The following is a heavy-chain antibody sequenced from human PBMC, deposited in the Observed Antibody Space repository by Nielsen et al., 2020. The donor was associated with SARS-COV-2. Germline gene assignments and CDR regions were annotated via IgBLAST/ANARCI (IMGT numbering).Heavy chain of an antibody. V-gene: IGHV1-46*01. CDR1: GYTFINNY. D-gene: IGHD3-3*01. CDR3: ASSRYEVTIFGVVYYGMDV. J-gene: IGHJ6*02. Sequence: ASVKVSCKASGYTFINNYMHWVRQAPGQGLEWMGIITPIGGTTTYARKFQGRITMTRDTSTSTVYMELSSLRSEDTAVYYCASSRYEVTIFGVVYYGMDVWGQGTTVTVSS. CDR2: ITPIGGTT.